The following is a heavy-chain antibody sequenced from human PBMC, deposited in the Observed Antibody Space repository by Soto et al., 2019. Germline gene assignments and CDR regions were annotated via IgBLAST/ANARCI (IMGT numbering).Heavy chain of an antibody. Sequence: GDALKISCEGSGYSFTSYWIGCVRQMPGKSLEWMGIIYPGDSDTRYSPSFQGQVTISADKSISTAYLQWSSLKASDTAMYYCPRVVAGGTTIDSGMYAWVQETTGTVS. CDR2: IYPGDSDT. CDR3: PRVVAGGTTIDSGMYA. D-gene: IGHD1-7*01. V-gene: IGHV5-51*01. J-gene: IGHJ6*02. CDR1: GYSFTSYW.